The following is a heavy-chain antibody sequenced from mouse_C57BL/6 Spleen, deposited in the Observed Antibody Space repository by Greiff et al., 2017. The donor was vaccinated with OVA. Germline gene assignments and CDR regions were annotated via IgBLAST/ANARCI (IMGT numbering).Heavy chain of an antibody. CDR1: GFSLTSYA. V-gene: IGHV2-9-1*01. CDR3: ARESPYYGSSPWYFDV. CDR2: IWTGGGT. J-gene: IGHJ1*03. Sequence: VQLQQSGPGLVAPSQSLSITCTVSGFSLTSYAISWVRQPPGKGLEWLGVIWTGGGTNYNSALKSRLSISKDNSKSQVFLKMNSLQTDDTARYYGARESPYYGSSPWYFDVWGTGTTVTVSS. D-gene: IGHD1-1*01.